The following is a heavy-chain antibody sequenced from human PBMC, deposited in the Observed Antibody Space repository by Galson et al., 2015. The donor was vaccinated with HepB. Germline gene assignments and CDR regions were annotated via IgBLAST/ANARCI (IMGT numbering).Heavy chain of an antibody. D-gene: IGHD5-18*01. J-gene: IGHJ5*02. CDR2: ITSSSSYI. V-gene: IGHV3-21*01. CDR3: ARDRDSYGTRGFDT. CDR1: GFTFSDCS. Sequence: SLRLSCAASGFTFSDCSMNWVRQAPGKGLEWVSSITSSSSYIQYADSMKGRFTISRDNARNSLYLQMNSLRAEDTAVYYCARDRDSYGTRGFDTWGQGTLVTVSS.